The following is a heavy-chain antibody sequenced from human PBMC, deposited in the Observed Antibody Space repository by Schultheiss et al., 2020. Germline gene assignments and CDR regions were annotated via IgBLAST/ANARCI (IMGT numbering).Heavy chain of an antibody. CDR2: ISAYNGNT. CDR3: ARDAGIAARSAADYYGMDV. J-gene: IGHJ6*02. CDR1: GYTFTSYG. V-gene: IGHV1-18*03. D-gene: IGHD6-6*01. Sequence: ASVKVSCKASGYTFTSYGISWVRQAPGQGLEWMGWISAYNGNTNYAQKLQGRVTMTTDTSTSTAYMELSSLRSEDMVVYSCARDAGIAARSAADYYGMDVWGQGTTVNVSS.